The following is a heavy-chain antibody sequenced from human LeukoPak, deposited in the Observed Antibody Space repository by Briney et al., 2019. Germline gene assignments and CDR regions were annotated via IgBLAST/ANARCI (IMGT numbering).Heavy chain of an antibody. Sequence: GGSLRLSCAASGFTFSSYWMIWIRQAPGKGLEWVSSISSSSSYIYYADSVKGRFTISRDNAKNSLYLQMNSLRAEDTAVYYCARDRVDCSSTSCYSDYYYMDVWGKRTTVTISS. J-gene: IGHJ6*03. CDR3: ARDRVDCSSTSCYSDYYYMDV. CDR1: GFTFSSYW. CDR2: ISSSSSYI. V-gene: IGHV3-21*01. D-gene: IGHD2-2*01.